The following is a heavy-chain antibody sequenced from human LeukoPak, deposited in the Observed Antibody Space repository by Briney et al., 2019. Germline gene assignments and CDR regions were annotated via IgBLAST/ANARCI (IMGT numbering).Heavy chain of an antibody. D-gene: IGHD4-17*01. Sequence: PSETLSLTCTASGGSISSYYWSWVRQAPGKGLEWVANIKQDGSEKYYVDSVKGRFTISRDNAENSLYLQMNSLRAEDTAVYYCARGLYGDYLVNWGQGTLVTVSS. J-gene: IGHJ4*02. CDR1: GGSISSYY. CDR3: ARGLYGDYLVN. V-gene: IGHV3-7*04. CDR2: IKQDGSEK.